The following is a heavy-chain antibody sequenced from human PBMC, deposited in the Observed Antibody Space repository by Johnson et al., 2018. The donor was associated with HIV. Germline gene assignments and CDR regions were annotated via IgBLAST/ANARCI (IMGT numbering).Heavy chain of an antibody. J-gene: IGHJ3*02. CDR2: MRQGSER. Sequence: VQLVESGGGVVQPGRSLRLSCTASGFTFSNYAIHWVRQAPGKGLQWVASMRQGSERKYADSVKGRFTISRDNTKNSLYLQMNSLRAGDTAVYYCARGGSHITIFGVDINMGAFDIGGQGTMVTVSS. CDR3: ARGGSHITIFGVDINMGAFDI. V-gene: IGHV3-7*01. D-gene: IGHD3-3*01. CDR1: GFTFSNYA.